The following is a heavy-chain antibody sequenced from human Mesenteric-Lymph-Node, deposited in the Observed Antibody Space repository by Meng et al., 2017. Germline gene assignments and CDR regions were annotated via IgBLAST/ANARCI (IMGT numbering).Heavy chain of an antibody. D-gene: IGHD2-15*01. CDR1: GASISSGYW. CDR2: VHHGEGT. V-gene: IGHV4-4*02. CDR3: ARNGAYSADH. Sequence: SETLSLTCAVSGASISSGYWWSWARQPPGKGLEWIGEVHHGEGTNYNPSLKNRVSISLDKSNNQYSLRLTSVTAADTAMYYCARNGAYSADHWGQGTLVTVSS. J-gene: IGHJ4*02.